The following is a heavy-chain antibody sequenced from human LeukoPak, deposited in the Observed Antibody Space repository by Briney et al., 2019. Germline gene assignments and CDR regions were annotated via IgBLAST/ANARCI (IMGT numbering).Heavy chain of an antibody. J-gene: IGHJ4*02. D-gene: IGHD3-22*01. CDR3: ARLGRDSSGYYYVFDS. CDR2: IYYSGST. Sequence: SETLSLTCTVSGDSINSSNYYWAWIRQPPGTGLEWIGSIYYSGSTYYNPSLKSRLTISIDASRNQFSLKLTSVTAADTAVYYCARLGRDSSGYYYVFDSWGQGTLVTVSS. V-gene: IGHV4-39*01. CDR1: GDSINSSNYY.